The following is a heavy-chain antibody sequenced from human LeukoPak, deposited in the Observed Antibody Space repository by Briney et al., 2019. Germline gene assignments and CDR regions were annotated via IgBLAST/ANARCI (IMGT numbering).Heavy chain of an antibody. V-gene: IGHV3-66*01. CDR2: IYSGGST. J-gene: IGHJ4*02. Sequence: PGGSLRLSCAASGFTFNSYWMSWVRQAPGKGLEWVSVIYSGGSTYYADSVKGRFTISRDNSKNTLYLQMNSLRAEDTAVYYCARDRSFYDSSGYFDHWGQGTLVTVSS. CDR1: GFTFNSYW. D-gene: IGHD3-22*01. CDR3: ARDRSFYDSSGYFDH.